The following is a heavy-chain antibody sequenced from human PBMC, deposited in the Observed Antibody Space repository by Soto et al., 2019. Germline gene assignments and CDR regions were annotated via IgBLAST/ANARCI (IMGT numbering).Heavy chain of an antibody. V-gene: IGHV4-4*02. CDR3: ARAVGDPLYYLDY. CDR1: SGSISSSNW. Sequence: SETLSLTCAVSSGSISSSNWWSWVRQPPGKGLEWIGEIYHSGSTNYNPSLKSRVTISVDKSKNQFSLKLSSVTAADTAVYYCARAVGDPLYYLDYWGQGTLVTVSS. D-gene: IGHD6-19*01. J-gene: IGHJ4*02. CDR2: IYHSGST.